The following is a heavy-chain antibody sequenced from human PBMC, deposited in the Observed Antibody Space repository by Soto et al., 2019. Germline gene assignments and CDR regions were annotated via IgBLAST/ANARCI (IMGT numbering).Heavy chain of an antibody. J-gene: IGHJ4*02. Sequence: GGSLRLSCAASGFTFSSYGMHWVRQAPGKGLEWVAVISYDGSNKYYADSVKGRFTISRDNSKNTLYLQMNSLKTEDTAVYYCTTDRYYDFWSGYQNHDYWGQGTLVTVSS. CDR2: ISYDGSNK. CDR1: GFTFSSYG. V-gene: IGHV3-30*03. CDR3: TTDRYYDFWSGYQNHDY. D-gene: IGHD3-3*01.